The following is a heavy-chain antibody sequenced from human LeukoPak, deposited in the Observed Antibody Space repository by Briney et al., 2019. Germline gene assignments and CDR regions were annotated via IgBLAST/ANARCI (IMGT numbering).Heavy chain of an antibody. J-gene: IGHJ4*02. CDR2: IYYSGST. D-gene: IGHD1-26*01. Sequence: SGTLSLTCAVSGGSISSSYYWSWIRQPPGKGLEWIGYIYYSGSTNYNPSLKSRVTISVDTSKNQFSLKLSSVTAADTAVYYCARQGELPFFDYWAREPWSPSPQ. CDR3: ARQGELPFFDY. V-gene: IGHV4-61*01. CDR1: GGSISSSYY.